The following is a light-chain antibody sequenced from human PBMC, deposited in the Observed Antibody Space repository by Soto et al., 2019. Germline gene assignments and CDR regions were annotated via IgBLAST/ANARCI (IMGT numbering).Light chain of an antibody. J-gene: IGKJ1*01. CDR3: QQAYTFPRT. Sequence: IRMTQSPSSLSAATGDRVTITCRASQDISHYLAWYQQKPGKAPKLLIYGASSLQSGVPSRFSGSGSGTDFTLTISSLQPEDFATFYCQQAYTFPRTFGQGTKLDIK. V-gene: IGKV1D-12*01. CDR2: GAS. CDR1: QDISHY.